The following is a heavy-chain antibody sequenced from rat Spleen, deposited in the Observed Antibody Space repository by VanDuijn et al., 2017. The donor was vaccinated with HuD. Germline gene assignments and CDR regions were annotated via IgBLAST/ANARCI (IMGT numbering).Heavy chain of an antibody. Sequence: EVQLVESGGGLVQPGRSLKLSCAASGFTFSSYWMYWIRQAPGKGLEWVSSISSDGGYTYYPDSVKGRFTISRHNAENTVYLQMNSLRSEDTATYYCARGAGYVLDAWGQGASVTVSS. CDR3: ARGAGYVLDA. V-gene: IGHV5-58*01. J-gene: IGHJ4*01. D-gene: IGHD1-4*01. CDR1: GFTFSSYW. CDR2: ISSDGGYT.